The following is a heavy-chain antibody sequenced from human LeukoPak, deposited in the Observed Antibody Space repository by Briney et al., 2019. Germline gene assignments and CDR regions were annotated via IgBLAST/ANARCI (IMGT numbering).Heavy chain of an antibody. Sequence: SETLSLTCTVSGGSISTYYWGWIRQRPGKGLEWIGRIHTSGSTNYNPSLKSRVTISVDTSKNQFSLKLSSVTAADTAVYYCARDAAAGTGGGDYWGQGTLVTVSS. J-gene: IGHJ4*02. CDR3: ARDAAAGTGGGDY. D-gene: IGHD6-13*01. CDR2: IHTSGST. CDR1: GGSISTYY. V-gene: IGHV4-4*07.